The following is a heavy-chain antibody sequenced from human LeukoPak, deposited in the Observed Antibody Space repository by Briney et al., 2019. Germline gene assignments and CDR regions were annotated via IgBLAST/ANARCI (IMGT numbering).Heavy chain of an antibody. Sequence: PSETLSLTCTVSRGSISNHFCSWIRQPAGKGLEWIGRVSTSGSTYYNPSLKSRVTMSADTSKNQFSLKLTSMTAADTAVYYCARGDIVVGGGRNWFDPWGQRTLVTVSS. CDR1: RGSISNHF. V-gene: IGHV4-4*07. J-gene: IGHJ5*02. CDR3: ARGDIVVGGGRNWFDP. CDR2: VSTSGST. D-gene: IGHD2-21*01.